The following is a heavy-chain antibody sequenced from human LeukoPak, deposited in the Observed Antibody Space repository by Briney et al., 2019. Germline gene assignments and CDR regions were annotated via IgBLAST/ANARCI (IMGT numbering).Heavy chain of an antibody. D-gene: IGHD6-13*01. V-gene: IGHV3-23*01. J-gene: IGHJ4*02. Sequence: GGSLRLSCVASGFTFGKYWMSWVRQAPGKGLEWVSAISGSGGSTYYADSVKGRFTISRDNSKNTLYLQMNSLRAEDTAVYYCAKDSRAAARPFDYWGQGTLVTVSS. CDR3: AKDSRAAARPFDY. CDR2: ISGSGGST. CDR1: GFTFGKYW.